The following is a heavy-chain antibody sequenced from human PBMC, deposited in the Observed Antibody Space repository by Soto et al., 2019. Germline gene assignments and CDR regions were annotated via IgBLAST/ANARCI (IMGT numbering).Heavy chain of an antibody. CDR2: ISSSSTI. CDR3: ASPCIGYSSGCFNY. V-gene: IGHV3-48*02. Sequence: GGSLRLSCAASGFTFSSYSMNWVRQAPGKGLEWVSYISSSSTIYYADSVKGRFTISRDNAKNSLYLQMNSLRDEDTAVYYCASPCIGYSSGCFNYWGQGTLVTVSS. CDR1: GFTFSSYS. J-gene: IGHJ4*02. D-gene: IGHD6-19*01.